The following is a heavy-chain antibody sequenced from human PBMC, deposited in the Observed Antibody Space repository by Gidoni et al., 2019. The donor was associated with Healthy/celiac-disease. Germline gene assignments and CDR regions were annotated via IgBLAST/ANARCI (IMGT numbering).Heavy chain of an antibody. D-gene: IGHD4-17*01. CDR2: INHSGST. CDR3: ARGPSGYGDYVSGSVGLDY. Sequence: QVQLQQWGAGRLKPSETLSLTCAVYGGSFSGYYWSWIRQPPGKGLEWIGEINHSGSTNYNPSLKSRVTISVDTSKNQFSLKLSSVTAADTAVYYCARGPSGYGDYVSGSVGLDYWGQGTLVTVSS. J-gene: IGHJ4*02. V-gene: IGHV4-34*01. CDR1: GGSFSGYY.